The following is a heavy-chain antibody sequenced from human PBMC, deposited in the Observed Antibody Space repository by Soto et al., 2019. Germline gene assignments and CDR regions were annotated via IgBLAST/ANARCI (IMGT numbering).Heavy chain of an antibody. CDR3: ARRPDRGHFDY. CDR2: INHSGST. J-gene: IGHJ4*02. D-gene: IGHD3-10*01. Sequence: SETLSLTCAVYGGSFSGYYWSWIRQPPGKGLEWIGEINHSGSTNYNPSLKSRVTISVDTSKNQFSLKLSSVTAADTAVYYCARRPDRGHFDYWGQGTLVTVSS. V-gene: IGHV4-34*01. CDR1: GGSFSGYY.